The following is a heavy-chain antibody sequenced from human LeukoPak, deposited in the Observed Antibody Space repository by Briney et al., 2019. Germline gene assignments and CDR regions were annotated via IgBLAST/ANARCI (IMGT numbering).Heavy chain of an antibody. CDR1: GGSFSGYC. CDR2: INHSGST. CDR3: ARLSEFCSSTSCYTMIDY. V-gene: IGHV4-34*01. J-gene: IGHJ4*02. Sequence: SETLSLTCAVYGGSFSGYCWSWIRQPPGKGLEWIGEINHSGSTNYNPSLKSRVTISVDTSKNQFSLKLSSVTAADTAVYYCARLSEFCSSTSCYTMIDYWGQGTLVTVSS. D-gene: IGHD2-2*02.